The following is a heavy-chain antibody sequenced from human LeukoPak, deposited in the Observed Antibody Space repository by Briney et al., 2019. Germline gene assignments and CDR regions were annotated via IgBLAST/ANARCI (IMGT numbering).Heavy chain of an antibody. CDR2: SSSDETYK. CDR1: GFPFTVYP. Sequence: GGSLRLSCAASGFPFTVYPTHWVRQAPGKGLEWVSVSSSDETYKFYADSVKGRFTISRDNSKNTLYLQMNSLRADDTAVYYCARDHQVSYFDYWGQGTLVTVSS. J-gene: IGHJ4*02. V-gene: IGHV3-30-3*01. CDR3: ARDHQVSYFDY. D-gene: IGHD6-6*01.